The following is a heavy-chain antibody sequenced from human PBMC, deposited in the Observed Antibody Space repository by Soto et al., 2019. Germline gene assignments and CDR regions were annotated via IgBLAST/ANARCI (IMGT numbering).Heavy chain of an antibody. CDR1: VFTFSSYE. Sequence: VGSLRLSCASSVFTFSSYEMNWVRQAPGKGLEWVSYISSSGSTIYYADSVKGRFTISRDNAKNSLYLQMNSLRAEETAVYYCALWDYRGQGTLVTVSS. CDR2: ISSSGSTI. V-gene: IGHV3-48*03. D-gene: IGHD3-10*01. J-gene: IGHJ4*02. CDR3: ALWDY.